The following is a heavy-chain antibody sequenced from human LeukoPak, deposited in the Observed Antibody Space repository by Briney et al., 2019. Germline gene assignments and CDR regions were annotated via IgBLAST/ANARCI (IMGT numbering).Heavy chain of an antibody. Sequence: SQTLSLTCAVSGGSISSGGYSWSWIRQPPGKGLEWIGYIYYSGSTNYNPSLKSRVTISVDTSKNQFSLKLSSVTAADTAVYYCARPSYGDYGYFDYWGQGTLVTVSS. CDR1: GGSISSGGYS. D-gene: IGHD4-17*01. CDR3: ARPSYGDYGYFDY. V-gene: IGHV4-61*08. CDR2: IYYSGST. J-gene: IGHJ4*02.